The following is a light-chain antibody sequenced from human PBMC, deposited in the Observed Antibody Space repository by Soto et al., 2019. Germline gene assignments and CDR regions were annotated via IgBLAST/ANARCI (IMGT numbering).Light chain of an antibody. CDR3: SSYTSSSALV. J-gene: IGLJ2*01. CDR1: SSDVGGYNY. Sequence: QSALTQPASVSGSPGQSITISCTGTSSDVGGYNYVSWYQQHPGKAPKLMFYDVSNRPSGVSTRFSGSKSGNTASLTISGLQAEDEADYYCSSYTSSSALVFGGGTQLTVL. CDR2: DVS. V-gene: IGLV2-14*01.